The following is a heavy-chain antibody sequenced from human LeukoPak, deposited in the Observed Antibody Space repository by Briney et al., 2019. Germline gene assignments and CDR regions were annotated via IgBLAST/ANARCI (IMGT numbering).Heavy chain of an antibody. J-gene: IGHJ4*02. CDR3: ARGGMGSSWSGPQYYFDY. CDR1: GGSISSGSYY. V-gene: IGHV4-61*02. Sequence: SETLSLTCTVSGGSISSGSYYWSWIRQPAGKGLEWIGRIYTSGSTNYNPSLKSRVTISVDTSKNQFSLKLSSVTAADTAVYYCARGGMGSSWSGPQYYFDYWGQGTLVTVSS. CDR2: IYTSGST. D-gene: IGHD6-13*01.